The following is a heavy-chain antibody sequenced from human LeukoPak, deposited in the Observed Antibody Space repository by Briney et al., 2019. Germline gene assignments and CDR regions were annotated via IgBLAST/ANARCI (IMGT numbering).Heavy chain of an antibody. CDR1: GYTFTSYG. V-gene: IGHV1-18*01. CDR2: ISAYNGNT. Sequence: ASVKVSCKASGYTFTSYGISWVRQAPGQGLEWMGWISAYNGNTNYAQKLQGRVTMTTDTSTRTAYMELRSLRSDDTAVYYCARSLGYYDSSGYYLNYYYYYYMDVWGKGTTVTVSS. J-gene: IGHJ6*03. D-gene: IGHD3-22*01. CDR3: ARSLGYYDSSGYYLNYYYYYYMDV.